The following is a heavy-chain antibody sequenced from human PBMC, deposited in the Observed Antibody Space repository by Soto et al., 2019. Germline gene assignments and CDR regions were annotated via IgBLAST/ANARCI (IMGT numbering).Heavy chain of an antibody. CDR2: INPNSGGT. J-gene: IGHJ6*02. CDR3: ARVGAGTRPLYYYYGMDV. Sequence: ASVKVSCKASGYTFTGYYMHWVRQAPGQGFEWMGWINPNSGGTNYAQKFQGRVTMTRDTSISTAYMELSRLRSDDTAVYYCARVGAGTRPLYYYYGMDVWGQGTTVTVSS. V-gene: IGHV1-2*02. D-gene: IGHD1-7*01. CDR1: GYTFTGYY.